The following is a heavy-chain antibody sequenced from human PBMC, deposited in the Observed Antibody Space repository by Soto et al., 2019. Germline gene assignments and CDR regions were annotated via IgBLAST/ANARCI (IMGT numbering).Heavy chain of an antibody. Sequence: QVQLVQSGAEVKKPGASVKVSCKASGYTFTSYAMHWVRQAPGQRLEWMGWINAGNGNTKYSQKFQGRVTITRDTSASTAYMELSSLRSEDTAVYYCASGVYSLYYFDYWGQGTLVTVSS. V-gene: IGHV1-3*01. J-gene: IGHJ4*02. D-gene: IGHD2-15*01. CDR2: INAGNGNT. CDR3: ASGVYSLYYFDY. CDR1: GYTFTSYA.